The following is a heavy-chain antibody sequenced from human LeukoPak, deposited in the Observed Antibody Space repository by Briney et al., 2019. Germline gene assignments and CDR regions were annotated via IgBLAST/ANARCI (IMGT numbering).Heavy chain of an antibody. Sequence: ASVKVSCKASGSTFTGYYMHWVRQAPGQGHEWMGWINPNSGGTNYAQKFQGRVTMTRDTSISTAYMELSRLRSDDTAVYYCATQVAAGTNYFDYWGQGTLITVSS. CDR3: ATQVAAGTNYFDY. J-gene: IGHJ4*02. D-gene: IGHD6-13*01. V-gene: IGHV1-2*02. CDR2: INPNSGGT. CDR1: GSTFTGYY.